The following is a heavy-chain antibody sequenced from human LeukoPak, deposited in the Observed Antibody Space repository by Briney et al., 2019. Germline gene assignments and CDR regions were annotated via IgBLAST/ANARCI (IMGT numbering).Heavy chain of an antibody. CDR2: VNPKNGDT. CDR3: SRDLSSTAYWELDY. CDR1: GYIFTDDF. V-gene: IGHV1-2*06. D-gene: IGHD3-10*01. Sequence: GSSVRISCKASGYIFTDDFIHWVRQAPGQGPEWMGRVNPKNGDTYYAQTFQGRVTVPGATSISTAYMDLTTLRSDDTAIYYCSRDLSSTAYWELDYWGQGTLVTVSS. J-gene: IGHJ4*02.